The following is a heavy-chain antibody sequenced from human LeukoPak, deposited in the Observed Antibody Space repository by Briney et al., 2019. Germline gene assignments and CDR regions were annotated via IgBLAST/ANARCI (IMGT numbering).Heavy chain of an antibody. J-gene: IGHJ6*03. D-gene: IGHD3-10*01. CDR1: GGSISSRPYC. CDR2: IYYSGST. V-gene: IGHV4-39*07. CDR3: ARDGPARGVNLWRYYYYYMDV. Sequence: SETLSLTCTVSGGSISSRPYCWGWIRQPPGKGLEWIGSIYYSGSTYYNPSLKSRVTISVDTSKNQFSLKLSSVTAADTAVYYCARDGPARGVNLWRYYYYYMDVWGKGTTVTISS.